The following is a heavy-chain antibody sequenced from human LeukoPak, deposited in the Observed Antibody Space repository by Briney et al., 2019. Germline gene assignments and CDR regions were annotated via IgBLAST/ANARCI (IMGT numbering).Heavy chain of an antibody. J-gene: IGHJ4*02. CDR2: IIPIFGTA. V-gene: IGHV1-69*06. CDR1: GGTFSSYA. Sequence: SVKVSCKASGGTFSSYATSWVRQAPGQGLEWMGGIIPIFGTANYAQKFQGRVTITADKSTSTAYMELSSLRSEDTAVYYCARDGGYSSSWYGYWGQGTLVTVSS. D-gene: IGHD6-13*01. CDR3: ARDGGYSSSWYGY.